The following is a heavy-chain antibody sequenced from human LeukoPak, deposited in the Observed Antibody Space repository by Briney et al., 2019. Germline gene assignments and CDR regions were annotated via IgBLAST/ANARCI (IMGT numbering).Heavy chain of an antibody. CDR2: INPSGGST. CDR1: GYTFTSYY. J-gene: IGHJ4*02. D-gene: IGHD2-15*01. Sequence: EASVKVSCKASGYTFTSYYMDWVRQAPGQGLEWMGIINPSGGSTSYAQKFQGRVTMTRDMSTSTVYMELSSLRSEDTAVYYCARAQGGVAALSGYFDYWGQGTLVTVSS. V-gene: IGHV1-46*01. CDR3: ARAQGGVAALSGYFDY.